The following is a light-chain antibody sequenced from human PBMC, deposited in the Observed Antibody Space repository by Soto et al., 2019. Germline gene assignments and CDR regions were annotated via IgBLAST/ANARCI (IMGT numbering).Light chain of an antibody. CDR1: SGHSSYD. CDR2: LSSGGSH. CDR3: QTWGTGIVI. J-gene: IGLJ2*01. V-gene: IGLV4-69*01. Sequence: QPVRTQSPSASASLGASVKLTCTLRSGHSSYDIAWHQQQPEKGPRYLMKLSSGGSHTKGDGIPDRFSGSSSGAERYLTISSRQSEDAADDYCQTWGTGIVIFGGWTKLTFI.